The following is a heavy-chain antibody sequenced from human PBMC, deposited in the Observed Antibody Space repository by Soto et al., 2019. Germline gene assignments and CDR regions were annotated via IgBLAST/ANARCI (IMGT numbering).Heavy chain of an antibody. CDR3: ARAFRSSSWSHFDY. V-gene: IGHV3-30-3*01. J-gene: IGHJ4*02. CDR1: GFTFSSYA. CDR2: ISYDGSNK. Sequence: QVQLVESGGGVVQPGRSLRLSCAASGFTFSSYAMHWVRQAPGKGLEWVAVISYDGSNKYYADSVKGRFTISRDNSKNTLYLQMNSLRAEDTAVYYCARAFRSSSWSHFDYWGQGTLVTVSS. D-gene: IGHD6-13*01.